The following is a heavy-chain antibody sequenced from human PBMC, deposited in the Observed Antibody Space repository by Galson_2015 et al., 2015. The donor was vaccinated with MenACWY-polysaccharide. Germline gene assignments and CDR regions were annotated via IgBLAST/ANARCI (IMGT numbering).Heavy chain of an antibody. D-gene: IGHD2-8*01. J-gene: IGHJ4*02. V-gene: IGHV3-74*01. CDR3: ARASHCANGVCYKGGIDY. CDR2: INSDESCT. CDR1: GFTFSSYW. Sequence: SLRLSCAASGFTFSSYWMHWARQAPGKGLVWVSRINSDESCTSYADSVKGRFTISRDNAKNTLYLQMNSLRDEDTAVYYCARASHCANGVCYKGGIDYWGQGTLVTVSS.